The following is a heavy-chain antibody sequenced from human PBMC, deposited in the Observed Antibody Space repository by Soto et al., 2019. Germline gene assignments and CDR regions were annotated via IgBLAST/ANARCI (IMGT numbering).Heavy chain of an antibody. J-gene: IGHJ4*02. CDR2: ISYDETAT. Sequence: ESGGGVVQPGTSLRLSCAASGFTFSGYGVHWVRQAPGKGLEWVATISYDETATYYSDSVKGRFTISRDNSKNTLFLQMNSLKTEDTAMYYCAKGSEWLVTRDFDYWGQGTLVSVS. V-gene: IGHV3-30*18. D-gene: IGHD6-19*01. CDR1: GFTFSGYG. CDR3: AKGSEWLVTRDFDY.